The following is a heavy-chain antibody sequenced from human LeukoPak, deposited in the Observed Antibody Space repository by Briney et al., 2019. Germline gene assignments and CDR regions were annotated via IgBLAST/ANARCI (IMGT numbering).Heavy chain of an antibody. Sequence: GGSLRLSCAASGFTFSSPAMSWVRQTPGKGLEWVSSITPSGDGTYYAASVKGRFTISRDNSKNTLYLQMDSLRADDTAKYYCAKDSPVATWWGQGTLVTVSS. J-gene: IGHJ4*02. CDR1: GFTFSSPA. CDR2: ITPSGDGT. CDR3: AKDSPVATW. D-gene: IGHD1-26*01. V-gene: IGHV3-23*01.